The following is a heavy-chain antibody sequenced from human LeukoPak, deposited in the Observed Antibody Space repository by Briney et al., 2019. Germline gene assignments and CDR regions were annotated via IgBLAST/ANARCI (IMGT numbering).Heavy chain of an antibody. Sequence: ASVKVSCKASGYTFTSYYMRWVRQAPGQGLEWMGIINPSGGSTSYAQKFQGRVTMTRDTSTSTVCMELSSLRSEDTAVYYCARGVSSSWYRGGYYFDYWGQGTLVTVSS. CDR1: GYTFTSYY. CDR2: INPSGGST. CDR3: ARGVSSSWYRGGYYFDY. V-gene: IGHV1-46*01. J-gene: IGHJ4*02. D-gene: IGHD6-13*01.